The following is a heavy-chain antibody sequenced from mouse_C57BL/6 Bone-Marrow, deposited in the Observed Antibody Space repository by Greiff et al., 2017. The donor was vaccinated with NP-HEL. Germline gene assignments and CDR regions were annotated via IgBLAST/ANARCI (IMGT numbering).Heavy chain of an antibody. CDR1: GYTFTEYT. V-gene: IGHV1-62-2*01. D-gene: IGHD1-1*01. CDR2: FYPGGGSI. CDR3: ARHEDYGSRDLPFAY. J-gene: IGHJ3*01. Sequence: VKLMESGAELVKPGASVKLSCKASGYTFTEYTIHWVKQRSGQGLEWIGWFYPGGGSIKYNEKFKDKATLTADKSSSTVYMELSRLTSEDSAVYFCARHEDYGSRDLPFAYWGQGTLVTVSA.